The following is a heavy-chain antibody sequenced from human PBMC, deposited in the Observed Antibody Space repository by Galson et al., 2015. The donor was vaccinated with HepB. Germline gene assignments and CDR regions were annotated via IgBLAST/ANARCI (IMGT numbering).Heavy chain of an antibody. V-gene: IGHV5-10-1*01. J-gene: IGHJ6*02. Sequence: QSGAEVKKPGESLRISCKGSGYSFTSYWISWVRQMPGKGLEWMGRIDPSDSYTNYSPSFQGHVTISADKSISTAYLQWSSLKASDTAMYYCARQGVDTAMGYYYGMDVWGQGTTVTVSS. CDR2: IDPSDSYT. CDR1: GYSFTSYW. CDR3: ARQGVDTAMGYYYGMDV. D-gene: IGHD5-18*01.